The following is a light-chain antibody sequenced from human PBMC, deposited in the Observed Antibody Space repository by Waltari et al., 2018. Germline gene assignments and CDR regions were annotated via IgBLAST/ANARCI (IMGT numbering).Light chain of an antibody. Sequence: SYELTQSPSVSVSPGQTASITCSGDALPNQYAYWYQQKPGQAPVMGIYKDNERPSGIAELVSASNSGTTVTLTISVVQAEDEAYYYCQSSYSSGSYVVFGGGTKLTVL. J-gene: IGLJ2*01. CDR3: QSSYSSGSYVV. V-gene: IGLV3-25*03. CDR2: KDN. CDR1: ALPNQY.